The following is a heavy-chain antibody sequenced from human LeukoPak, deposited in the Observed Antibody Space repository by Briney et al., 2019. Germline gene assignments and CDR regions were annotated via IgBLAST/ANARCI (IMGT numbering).Heavy chain of an antibody. Sequence: ASVKVSCKVSGYTLTELCMHWVRQAPGKGLEWMGGFDPEGGKTIYAQKFQGRVTMTEDTSTDTAYMELSSLRSEDTAVYFCATAPYDSSGYFYFYFDYWGQGTLVTVSS. J-gene: IGHJ4*02. CDR2: FDPEGGKT. CDR1: GYTLTELC. V-gene: IGHV1-24*01. CDR3: ATAPYDSSGYFYFYFDY. D-gene: IGHD3-22*01.